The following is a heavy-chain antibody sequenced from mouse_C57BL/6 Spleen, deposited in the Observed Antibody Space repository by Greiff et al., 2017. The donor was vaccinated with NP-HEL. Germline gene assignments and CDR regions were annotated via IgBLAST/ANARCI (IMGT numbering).Heavy chain of an antibody. CDR3: AGWYYGNSWYFDV. CDR1: GYSFTDYN. CDR2: INPNYGTT. J-gene: IGHJ1*03. Sequence: VQLKQSGPELVKPGASVKISCKASGYSFTDYNMNWVKQSNGKSLEWIGVINPNYGTTSYNQKFKGKATLTVDQSSSTAYMQLNSLTSEDSAVYYCAGWYYGNSWYFDVWGTGTTVTVSS. V-gene: IGHV1-39*01. D-gene: IGHD2-1*01.